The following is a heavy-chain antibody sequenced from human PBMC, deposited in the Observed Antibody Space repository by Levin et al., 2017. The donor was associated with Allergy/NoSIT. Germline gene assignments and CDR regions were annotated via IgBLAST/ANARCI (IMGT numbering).Heavy chain of an antibody. J-gene: IGHJ4*02. V-gene: IGHV1-2*06. CDR1: GYTFTGYY. CDR2: INPNSGGT. CDR3: AREAIVVVPAARYFDY. Sequence: GESLKISCKASGYTFTGYYMHWVRQAPGQGLEWMGRINPNSGGTNYAQKFQGRVTMTRDTSISTAYMELSRLRSDDTAVYYCAREAIVVVPAARYFDYWGQGTLVTVSS. D-gene: IGHD2-2*01.